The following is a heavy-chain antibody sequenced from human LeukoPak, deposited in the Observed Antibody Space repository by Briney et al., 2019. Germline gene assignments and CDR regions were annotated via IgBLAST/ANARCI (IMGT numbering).Heavy chain of an antibody. V-gene: IGHV3-33*01. D-gene: IGHD4-17*01. CDR2: IWYDGSNK. CDR1: GFTFSSYG. Sequence: GGSLRLSCAASGFTFSSYGMHWVRQAPGKGLEWVAVIWYDGSNKYYADSVKGRFTISRDNSKNTLYLQMNSLRAEDTAVYYCARGNDYGDYSNWFDPRGQGTLVTVSS. CDR3: ARGNDYGDYSNWFDP. J-gene: IGHJ5*02.